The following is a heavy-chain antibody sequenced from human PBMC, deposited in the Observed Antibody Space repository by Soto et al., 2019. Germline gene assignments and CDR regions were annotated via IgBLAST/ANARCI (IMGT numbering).Heavy chain of an antibody. V-gene: IGHV1-69*02. J-gene: IGHJ6*02. Sequence: SVKVSCKASGGTFSSYTISWVRQAPGQGLEWMGRIIPILGIANYAQKFQGRVTITADKSASTAYMELSSLRSEDTAVYYCAFGRFGHYYYYYGMDVWGQGTTVTVSS. CDR1: GGTFSSYT. CDR3: AFGRFGHYYYYYGMDV. D-gene: IGHD3-3*01. CDR2: IIPILGIA.